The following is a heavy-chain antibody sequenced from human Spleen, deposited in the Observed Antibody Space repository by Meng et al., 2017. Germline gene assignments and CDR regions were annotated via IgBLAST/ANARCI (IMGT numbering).Heavy chain of an antibody. CDR1: GFTFSSYE. Sequence: GESLKISCAASGFTFSSYEMNWVRQAPGKGLEWGSYISSSGSTIYYADSVKGRFTISRDNAKNSLYLQMNSLRAEDTAVYYCARDSRGYRYDKIGFDPWGQGTLVTVSS. V-gene: IGHV3-48*03. CDR3: ARDSRGYRYDKIGFDP. J-gene: IGHJ5*02. CDR2: ISSSGSTI. D-gene: IGHD5-18*01.